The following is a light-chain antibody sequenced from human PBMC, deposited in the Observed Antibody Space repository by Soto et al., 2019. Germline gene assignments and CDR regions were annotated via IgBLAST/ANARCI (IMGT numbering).Light chain of an antibody. CDR3: KQYNSYSK. Sequence: DMPMTQSPCTLXASVGYRVAIACRASQTISSALAWYQQKPGKAPKILIYDDSSLESGVQSRFSGSGSGTEFTLTISSLQPDDFETYYCKQYNSYSKFGNGHKVAIK. J-gene: IGKJ1*01. CDR2: DDS. CDR1: QTISSA. V-gene: IGKV1-5*01.